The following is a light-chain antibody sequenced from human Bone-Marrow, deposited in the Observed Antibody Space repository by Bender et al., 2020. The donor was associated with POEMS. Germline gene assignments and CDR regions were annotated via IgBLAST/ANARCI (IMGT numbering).Light chain of an antibody. J-gene: IGLJ3*02. CDR1: SSDVDTYSH. V-gene: IGLV2-14*03. CDR3: SSFTSSSTWV. Sequence: QSALTQPASVSGSPGQSITISCTGTSSDVDTYSHVSWYQHHPGKAPTLIIYDVYNRPSGVSNRFSGSRSGNAASLTISGLQAEDEADYYCSSFTSSSTWVFGGGTKLTVL. CDR2: DVY.